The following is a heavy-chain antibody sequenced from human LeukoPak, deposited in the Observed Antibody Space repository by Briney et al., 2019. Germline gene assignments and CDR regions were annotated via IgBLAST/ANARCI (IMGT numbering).Heavy chain of an antibody. CDR3: ASLVTISAWPPAFDI. CDR1: GYTFTSYA. Sequence: ASVKVSCKASGYTFTSYAMHWVRQAPGQRLEWMGWINAGNGNTKYSQKFQGRVTITRDTSASTAYMELSSLRSEDTAVYYCASLVTISAWPPAFDIWGQGTMVTVSS. J-gene: IGHJ3*02. D-gene: IGHD2-21*02. V-gene: IGHV1-3*01. CDR2: INAGNGNT.